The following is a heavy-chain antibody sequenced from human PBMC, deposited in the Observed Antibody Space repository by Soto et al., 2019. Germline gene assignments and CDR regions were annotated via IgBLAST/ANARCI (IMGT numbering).Heavy chain of an antibody. CDR3: ARDRGYSYGFYYGMDV. CDR2: IYYSGST. V-gene: IGHV4-59*01. CDR1: GGSISSYY. J-gene: IGHJ6*02. Sequence: SETLSLTCTVSGGSISSYYWSWIRQPPGKGLEWIGYIYYSGSTNYNPSLKSRATISVDTSKNQFSLKLSSVAAADTAVYYCARDRGYSYGFYYGMDVWGQGTTVTVSS. D-gene: IGHD5-18*01.